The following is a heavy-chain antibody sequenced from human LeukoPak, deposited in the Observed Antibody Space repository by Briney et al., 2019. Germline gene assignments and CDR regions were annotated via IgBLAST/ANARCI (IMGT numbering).Heavy chain of an antibody. CDR2: INNIGST. D-gene: IGHD6-19*01. Sequence: SETLSLTCRVSSDSINTSYWSWLRQRPGQALEWIGYINNIGSTNYNPSLKSRVTMSVDTSEKQFSLQLTSVTAADTALYYCARLVEYTTGWYRSYHFDSWGQGTLVTVSS. J-gene: IGHJ4*02. V-gene: IGHV4-4*09. CDR3: ARLVEYTTGWYRSYHFDS. CDR1: SDSINTSY.